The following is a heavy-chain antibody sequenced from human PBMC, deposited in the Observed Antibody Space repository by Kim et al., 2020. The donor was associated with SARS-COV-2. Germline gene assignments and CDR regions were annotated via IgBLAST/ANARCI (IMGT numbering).Heavy chain of an antibody. Sequence: GGSLRLSCAASGFTFSSYAMHWVRQAPGKGLEWVAVISYDGSNKYYADSVKGRFTISRDKSKNTLYLQMNSLRAEDTAVYYCAKGAMVTTFYYFDYWGQGTLVTVSS. CDR2: ISYDGSNK. CDR1: GFTFSSYA. V-gene: IGHV3-30*04. J-gene: IGHJ4*02. D-gene: IGHD5-18*01. CDR3: AKGAMVTTFYYFDY.